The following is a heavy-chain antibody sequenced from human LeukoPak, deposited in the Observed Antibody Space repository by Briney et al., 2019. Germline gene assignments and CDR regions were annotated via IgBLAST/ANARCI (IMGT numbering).Heavy chain of an antibody. D-gene: IGHD2-2*01. CDR2: IFYSGST. J-gene: IGHJ4*02. Sequence: SETLSLTCTVSGGSISSSRYYWVWVRQPPGKGLEWIGSIFYSGSTYYNPSLKSRVTISVDTSKNQFSLKLSSVTAADTAVYYCARGVVPAAKGAWGYWGQGTLVTVSS. V-gene: IGHV4-39*07. CDR1: GGSISSSRYY. CDR3: ARGVVPAAKGAWGY.